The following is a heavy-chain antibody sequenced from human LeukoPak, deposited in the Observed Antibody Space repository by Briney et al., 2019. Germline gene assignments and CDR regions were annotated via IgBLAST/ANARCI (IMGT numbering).Heavy chain of an antibody. Sequence: ASVKVSCKASGGTFSSYAISWVRQAPGQGLEWMGGIIPIFGTANYAQKFQGRVTITADESTTTAYMELSSLRSEDTAMYYCARPSEYSSSEYYYHYGMDVWGQGTTVTVSS. CDR2: IIPIFGTA. CDR3: ARPSEYSSSEYYYHYGMDV. D-gene: IGHD6-6*01. CDR1: GGTFSSYA. V-gene: IGHV1-69*01. J-gene: IGHJ6*02.